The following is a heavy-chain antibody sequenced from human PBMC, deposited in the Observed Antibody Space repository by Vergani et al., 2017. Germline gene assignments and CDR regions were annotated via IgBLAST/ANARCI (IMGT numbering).Heavy chain of an antibody. V-gene: IGHV4-34*01. J-gene: IGHJ4*02. D-gene: IGHD6-19*01. CDR2: INHSGST. CDR1: GGSFSGYY. CDR3: AREGIAVAGTQY. Sequence: QVQLQQWGAGLLKPSETLSLTCAVYGGSFSGYYWSWIRQPPGKGLEGIGEINHSGSTNYNPSLKSRVTMTRDTSISTAYMELSRLRSDDTAVYYCAREGIAVAGTQYWGQGTLVTVSS.